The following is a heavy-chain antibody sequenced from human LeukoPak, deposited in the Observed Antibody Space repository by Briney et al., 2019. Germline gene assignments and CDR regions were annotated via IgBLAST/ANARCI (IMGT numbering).Heavy chain of an antibody. CDR2: INPNSGGT. Sequence: ASVKVSRKASGYTFTGYYMHWVRQAPGQGLEWMGWINPNSGGTNYAQKFQGRVTMTRDTSISTAYMELSRLRSDDTAVYYCAREFTDFWSGYYPRGNWFDPWGQGTLVTVSS. V-gene: IGHV1-2*02. J-gene: IGHJ5*02. CDR3: AREFTDFWSGYYPRGNWFDP. D-gene: IGHD3-3*01. CDR1: GYTFTGYY.